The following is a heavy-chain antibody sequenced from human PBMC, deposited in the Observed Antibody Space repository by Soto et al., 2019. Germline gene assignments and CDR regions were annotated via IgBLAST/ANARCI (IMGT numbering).Heavy chain of an antibody. V-gene: IGHV4-34*01. J-gene: IGHJ4*02. CDR1: GGSFSGYY. CDR2: INHSGST. D-gene: IGHD7-27*01. Sequence: QVQLQQWGAGLLKPSETLSLTCAVYGGSFSGYYWSWIRQPPGKGLEWIGEINHSGSTNYNPSLKSRVTISVGTSKNQFSLKLSSVTAADTAVYYCARGRPGVFDYWGQGTLVTVSS. CDR3: ARGRPGVFDY.